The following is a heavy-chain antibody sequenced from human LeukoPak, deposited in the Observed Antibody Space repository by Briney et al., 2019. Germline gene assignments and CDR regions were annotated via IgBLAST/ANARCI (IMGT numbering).Heavy chain of an antibody. Sequence: GASVKVSCKASGFTFTSSAVQWVRQARGQRLEGMGWIVVGSGNTNYAQKFQERVTITRDMSTSTAYMELSSLRSEDTAVYYCAAETAVAGNSWFDPWGQGTLVTVSS. CDR3: AAETAVAGNSWFDP. CDR2: IVVGSGNT. CDR1: GFTFTSSA. J-gene: IGHJ5*02. V-gene: IGHV1-58*01. D-gene: IGHD6-19*01.